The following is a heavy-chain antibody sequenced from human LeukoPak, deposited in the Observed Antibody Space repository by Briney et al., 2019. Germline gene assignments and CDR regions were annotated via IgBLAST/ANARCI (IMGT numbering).Heavy chain of an antibody. CDR1: GGSFSGYY. CDR2: INHSGST. CDR3: ARVAAAGIRKYYYGMDV. D-gene: IGHD6-13*01. Sequence: SETLSLTCAVYGGSFSGYYWSWIRQPPGKALEWIGEINHSGSTNYNPSLKSRVTISVDTSKNQFSLKLSSVTAADTAVYYCARVAAAGIRKYYYGMDVWGQGTTVTVSS. J-gene: IGHJ6*02. V-gene: IGHV4-34*01.